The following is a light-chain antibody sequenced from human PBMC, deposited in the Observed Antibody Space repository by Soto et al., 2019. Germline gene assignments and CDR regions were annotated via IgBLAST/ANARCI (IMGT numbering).Light chain of an antibody. CDR2: GAS. V-gene: IGKV3-15*01. J-gene: IGKJ2*01. CDR1: QSVSSN. Sequence: EIVMTQSPATLSVSPGERATLSCRASQSVSSNLAWYQQRPGQAPRLLIYGASTRATGVPARFGGSGSGTEFTLTISSLRSEDFAVYYCQQYNNWYTFGQGTKLEIK. CDR3: QQYNNWYT.